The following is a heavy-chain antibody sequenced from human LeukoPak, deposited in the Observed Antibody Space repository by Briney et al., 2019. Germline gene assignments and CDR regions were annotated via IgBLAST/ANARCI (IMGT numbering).Heavy chain of an antibody. CDR3: ARISTRVFDS. V-gene: IGHV4-59*12. J-gene: IGHJ4*02. CDR2: IYYSGST. D-gene: IGHD1-1*01. CDR1: GGSLNSYY. Sequence: SETLSLTCTVSGGSLNSYYWSWLRQPPGKGLEWIAYIYYSGSTNYNPSLKSRVTISVDTSKNQFSLKLTSVTAADTAVYFCARISTRVFDSWGQGTLVTVSS.